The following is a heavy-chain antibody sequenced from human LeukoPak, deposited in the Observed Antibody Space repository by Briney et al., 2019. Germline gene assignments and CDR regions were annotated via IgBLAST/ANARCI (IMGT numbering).Heavy chain of an antibody. CDR1: GGSFSGYY. D-gene: IGHD3-9*01. J-gene: IGHJ4*02. CDR2: INHSGST. Sequence: PSETLSLTCAVYGGSFSGYYWSWIRQPPGKGLEWIGEINHSGSTNYNPSLKSRVTISVDTSKNQFSLKLSSVTAADTAVYYCARHPRPHYDILTGYYNHYFDYWGQGTLVTVSS. V-gene: IGHV4-34*01. CDR3: ARHPRPHYDILTGYYNHYFDY.